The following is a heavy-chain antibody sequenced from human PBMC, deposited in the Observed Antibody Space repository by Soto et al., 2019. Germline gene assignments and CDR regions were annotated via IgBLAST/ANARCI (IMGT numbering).Heavy chain of an antibody. V-gene: IGHV3-53*01. CDR2: VHGGGST. J-gene: IGHJ4*02. CDR1: GFTVSNNH. D-gene: IGHD3-16*01. CDR3: AGRLTTAASLDY. Sequence: VQLVESGGGLIQPGGSLRLSCAASGFTVSNNHMTWVRQAAGKGLELVSFVHGGGSTSYEDSVKGRFTISRDNSKNTLNLQMDSLRAEAKAIYYSAGRLTTAASLDYWGRGTLVTVSS.